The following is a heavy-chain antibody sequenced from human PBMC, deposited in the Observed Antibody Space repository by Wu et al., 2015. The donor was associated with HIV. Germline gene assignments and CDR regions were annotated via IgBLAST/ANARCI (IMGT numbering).Heavy chain of an antibody. CDR3: ARGWGSSSPAEYFQH. CDR2: IIPIFGTP. J-gene: IGHJ1*01. V-gene: IGHV1-69*12. CDR1: GGTFSSYA. Sequence: QVQLVQSGAEVKKPGSSVKVSCKASGGTFSSYAISWVRQAPGQGLEWMGGIIPIFGTPNYAQKFQGRVTITADDSMTTAYMELSSLRSDDTAVYYCARGWGSSSPAEYFQHWGQGTLVTVSS. D-gene: IGHD6-6*01.